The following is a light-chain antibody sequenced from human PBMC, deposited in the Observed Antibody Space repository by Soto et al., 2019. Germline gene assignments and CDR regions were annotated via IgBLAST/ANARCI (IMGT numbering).Light chain of an antibody. V-gene: IGKV1-5*01. CDR3: QHAECNPIR. J-gene: IGKJ5*01. CDR1: QSISSW. Sequence: EIQVTHPVFTLSLSLIHIVTSTLRASQSISSWLAWYQQKPGKAPKLLIYDASSLESGVPSRFSGSGSGTEFTLTISSLQPDDFTTYFCQHAECNPIRFGQRTRLAIK. CDR2: DAS.